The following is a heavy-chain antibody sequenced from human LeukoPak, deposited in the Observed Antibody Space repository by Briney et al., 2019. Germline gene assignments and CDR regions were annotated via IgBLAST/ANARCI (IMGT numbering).Heavy chain of an antibody. CDR3: AKGEYSSSSQVFDY. CDR2: VRYDGSNK. CDR1: GFSFSTYG. D-gene: IGHD6-6*01. V-gene: IGHV3-30*02. J-gene: IGHJ4*02. Sequence: GGSLRLSCAASGFSFSTYGMHWVRQAPGKGLEWVAFVRYDGSNKFYADSVKGRFTISRDNSKNTLYLQMNSLRGEDTAVYYSAKGEYSSSSQVFDYWGQGTLVTVSS.